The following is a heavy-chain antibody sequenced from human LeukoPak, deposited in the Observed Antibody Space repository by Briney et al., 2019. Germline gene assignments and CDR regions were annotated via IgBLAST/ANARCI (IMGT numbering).Heavy chain of an antibody. CDR1: GFTFSSYD. Sequence: GGSLRLSCAASGFTFSSYDMHWVRHATGKGLEWVSAIGTAGDTYYPGSVKGRFTISRENAKNSLYLQMNSLRAGDTAVYYCARVRKYSGYYSWYFDLWGRGTLVTVPS. CDR3: ARVRKYSGYYSWYFDL. D-gene: IGHD5-12*01. J-gene: IGHJ2*01. CDR2: IGTAGDT. V-gene: IGHV3-13*01.